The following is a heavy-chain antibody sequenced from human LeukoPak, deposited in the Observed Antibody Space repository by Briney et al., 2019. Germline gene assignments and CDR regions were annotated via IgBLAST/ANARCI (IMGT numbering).Heavy chain of an antibody. D-gene: IGHD3-10*01. CDR3: ARGVLLDD. Sequence: SETLSLTCTVAGDSFSNSLYYWAWIRQPPGTGLEWIGSIYYSGSTYYNPSLKSRVTMSIDRSKKQFSLKLSPVTAADTAVYYCARGVLLDDWGQGTLVTVSS. J-gene: IGHJ4*02. CDR1: GDSFSNSLYY. V-gene: IGHV4-39*01. CDR2: IYYSGST.